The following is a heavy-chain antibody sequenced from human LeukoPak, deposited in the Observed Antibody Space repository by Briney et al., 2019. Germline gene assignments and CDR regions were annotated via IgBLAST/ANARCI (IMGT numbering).Heavy chain of an antibody. V-gene: IGHV4-59*01. Sequence: SETLSLTCTVSGGSISSYHWSWIRQPPGKGLEWIGYIYYSGSTNYNPSLKSRVTISVDTSKNQFSLKLSSVTAADTAVYYCARVDYYDSSGYYFQYYFDYWGQGTLVTVSS. D-gene: IGHD3-22*01. CDR2: IYYSGST. CDR3: ARVDYYDSSGYYFQYYFDY. J-gene: IGHJ4*02. CDR1: GGSISSYH.